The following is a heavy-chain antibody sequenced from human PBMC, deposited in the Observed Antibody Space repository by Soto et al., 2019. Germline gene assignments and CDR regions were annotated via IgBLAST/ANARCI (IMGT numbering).Heavy chain of an antibody. D-gene: IGHD5-18*01. Sequence: LGESLKISCKGSGYSFTNYWIGWVRQMPGKDLEWMGIIYPGDSDTRYSPSFQGQVIISVDQSISTAYLQWSSLQASDTAMYYCARQDYNYAYFDFWGQGTLVTVSS. CDR2: IYPGDSDT. J-gene: IGHJ4*02. CDR1: GYSFTNYW. CDR3: ARQDYNYAYFDF. V-gene: IGHV5-51*01.